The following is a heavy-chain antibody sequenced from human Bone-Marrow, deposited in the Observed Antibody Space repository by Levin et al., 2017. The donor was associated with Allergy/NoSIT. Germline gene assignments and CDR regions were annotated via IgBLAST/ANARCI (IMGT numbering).Heavy chain of an antibody. CDR3: ARVGFDATGFYSFFDY. D-gene: IGHD1-26*01. CDR2: IYPGDSST. CDR1: GYTFSNYW. Sequence: ASVKVSCKGSGYTFSNYWIGWVRQMPGKGLEWMGIIYPGDSSTTYSPSFQGHVTISADKSNTIAYLQWSRLKASDSGIYYCARVGFDATGFYSFFDYWGQGTLVTVSS. V-gene: IGHV5-51*01. J-gene: IGHJ4*02.